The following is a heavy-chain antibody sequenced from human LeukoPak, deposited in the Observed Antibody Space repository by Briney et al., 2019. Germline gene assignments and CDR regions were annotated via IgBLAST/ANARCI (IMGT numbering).Heavy chain of an antibody. J-gene: IGHJ3*02. CDR3: ARHSSGWSIDFDI. CDR1: GYSISSGYY. V-gene: IGHV4-38-2*01. Sequence: SETLSLTCAVSGYSISSGYYWGWIRQPPGKGLEWIGSIYHSGSTYYNPSLKSRVTISVDTSKNQFSLKPSSVTAADTAVYYCARHSSGWSIDFDIWGQGTMVTVSS. D-gene: IGHD6-19*01. CDR2: IYHSGST.